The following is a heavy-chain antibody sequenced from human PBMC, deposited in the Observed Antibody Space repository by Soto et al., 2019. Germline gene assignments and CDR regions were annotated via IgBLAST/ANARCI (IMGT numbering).Heavy chain of an antibody. J-gene: IGHJ5*02. Sequence: EVQLLGSGGGLVQPGGSLRLSCAASGFTFSSFAMNWVRQAPGKGLEWVSAISGSGDSTYYADSVKGRFTISRDNSKNTLYLQMNSLRAEDTAVYYCARDRVYSGYGYGDNWFDPWGQGTLVTVSS. CDR1: GFTFSSFA. CDR3: ARDRVYSGYGYGDNWFDP. CDR2: ISGSGDST. V-gene: IGHV3-23*01. D-gene: IGHD5-12*01.